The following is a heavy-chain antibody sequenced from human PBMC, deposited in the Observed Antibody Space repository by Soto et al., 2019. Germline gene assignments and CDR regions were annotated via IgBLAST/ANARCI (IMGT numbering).Heavy chain of an antibody. CDR1: GFTFSSYA. CDR2: ISGSGGST. Sequence: PGGSLRLSCAASGFTFSSYAMSWVRQAPGKGLEWVSGISGSGGSTYYADSVKGRFTISRDNSKNTLYLQMNSLRAEDTAVYYCAKGLYDFWSGYYIFGSGMDVWGQGTTVTVSS. J-gene: IGHJ6*02. CDR3: AKGLYDFWSGYYIFGSGMDV. D-gene: IGHD3-3*01. V-gene: IGHV3-23*01.